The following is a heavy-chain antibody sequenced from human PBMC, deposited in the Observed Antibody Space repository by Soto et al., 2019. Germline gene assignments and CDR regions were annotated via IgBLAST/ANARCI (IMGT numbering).Heavy chain of an antibody. D-gene: IGHD3-3*01. Sequence: EVLLVESGGGLVQPGGSLRLSCAASGFTFSNYWMSWVRQAPGKGLEWGASIKQEGSEKDYVDSVRGRFTISRDNATKSMDRRMNRLRAEATAVYYCARAQGAYDFVIRKGYFYYTDVWGKGTTVTVSS. CDR2: IKQEGSEK. V-gene: IGHV3-7*01. J-gene: IGHJ6*03. CDR1: GFTFSNYW. CDR3: ARAQGAYDFVIRKGYFYYTDV.